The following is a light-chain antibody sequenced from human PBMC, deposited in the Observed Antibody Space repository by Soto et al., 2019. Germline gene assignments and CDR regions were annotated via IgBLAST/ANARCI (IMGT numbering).Light chain of an antibody. CDR1: QSVSSN. Sequence: EIVMTQSPATLSVSPGERATLSCRASQSVSSNLAWYQQEPGQTPKLLIYVASTRATGIPDRFSGSGSGTEFTLTISSLESEDFAVYYCQQYNVWPLTFGGGTKVEFK. CDR3: QQYNVWPLT. V-gene: IGKV3-15*01. CDR2: VAS. J-gene: IGKJ4*01.